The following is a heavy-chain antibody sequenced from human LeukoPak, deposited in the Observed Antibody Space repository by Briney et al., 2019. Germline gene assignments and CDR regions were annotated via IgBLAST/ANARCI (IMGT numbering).Heavy chain of an antibody. CDR3: ARGRLDAFDI. CDR2: IKPDGSQI. Sequence: GGSLRLSCAASGFTFSSYWMTWVRQAPGKGLEWVANIKPDGSQIYYVDSVKGRFTISRDNAKNSLYLQMNSLRAEDTAVYYCARGRLDAFDIWGQGTMVTVSS. CDR1: GFTFSSYW. J-gene: IGHJ3*02. V-gene: IGHV3-7*01.